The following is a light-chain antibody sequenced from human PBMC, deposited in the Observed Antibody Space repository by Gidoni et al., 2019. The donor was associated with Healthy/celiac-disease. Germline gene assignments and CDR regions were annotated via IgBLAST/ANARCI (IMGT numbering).Light chain of an antibody. CDR3: QQSCSTLYS. Sequence: DIQMTQSPSSLSASVEGRVTITCRASQSISSYLNWYQQKPGTAPKLLVYAASSLQGGVPSRFSGSGSGTVFTLTISSLQPEDFATYYCQQSCSTLYSFGQGTKLEIK. V-gene: IGKV1-39*01. CDR1: QSISSY. CDR2: AAS. J-gene: IGKJ2*03.